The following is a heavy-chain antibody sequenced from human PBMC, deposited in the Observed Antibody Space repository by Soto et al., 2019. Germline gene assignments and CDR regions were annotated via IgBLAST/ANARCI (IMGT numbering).Heavy chain of an antibody. V-gene: IGHV2-5*02. CDR1: GFSLSTSGVG. CDR3: AQRQRMVWFGNDVFDI. Sequence: QITLKESGPTLVNPTQTLTLTCTFSGFSLSTSGVGVGWIRQPPGKALELLALIYWDDDNRYSPSLKSRLTITTDTSKDQVVLTMTSIDRVYTAKYYCAQRQRMVWFGNDVFDIWGQGTMVTVSS. CDR2: IYWDDDN. J-gene: IGHJ3*02. D-gene: IGHD3-10*01.